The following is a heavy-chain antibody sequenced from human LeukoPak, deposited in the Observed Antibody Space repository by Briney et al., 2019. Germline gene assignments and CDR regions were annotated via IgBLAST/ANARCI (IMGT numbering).Heavy chain of an antibody. Sequence: GGSLRLSCAASGFTFSIYAMSWVRQAPGKGLEWVSAISGSGGSTYYADSVKGRLTISRDNSKNTLYLQMNSLRAEDTAVYYCAKVIVATIAGHWGQGTLVTVSS. CDR2: ISGSGGST. CDR3: AKVIVATIAGH. CDR1: GFTFSIYA. D-gene: IGHD5-12*01. J-gene: IGHJ4*02. V-gene: IGHV3-23*01.